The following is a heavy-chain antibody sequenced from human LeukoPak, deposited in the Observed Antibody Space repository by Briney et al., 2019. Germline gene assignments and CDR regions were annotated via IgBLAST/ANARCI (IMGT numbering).Heavy chain of an antibody. CDR1: GFTFSNYG. CDR3: TRDVNGGNFDY. D-gene: IGHD4-23*01. V-gene: IGHV3-33*01. CDR2: IWYDGSNK. J-gene: IGHJ4*02. Sequence: QPGGSLRLSCAASGFTFSNYGMHWVRQAPGKGLEWVAVIWYDGSNKYYGDSVKGRFTISRDNSKNTLYLQMNSLRAEDTAVYYCTRDVNGGNFDYWGQGTLVTVSS.